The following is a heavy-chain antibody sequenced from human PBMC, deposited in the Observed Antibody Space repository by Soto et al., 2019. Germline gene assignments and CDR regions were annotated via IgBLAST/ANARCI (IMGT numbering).Heavy chain of an antibody. CDR2: INWNIDTI. V-gene: IGHV3-9*01. CDR3: AMSNSNDLYYHFES. CDR1: GFTFDDYA. Sequence: GGSLRLSCAASGFTFDDYAMHWVRQAPGKGLEWVSGINWNIDTIGYADSVKGRFTVSRDNAKGSLLLQMSSLRAEDTAVYFCAMSNSNDLYYHFESWGQGTPVTVSS. J-gene: IGHJ4*02. D-gene: IGHD3-22*01.